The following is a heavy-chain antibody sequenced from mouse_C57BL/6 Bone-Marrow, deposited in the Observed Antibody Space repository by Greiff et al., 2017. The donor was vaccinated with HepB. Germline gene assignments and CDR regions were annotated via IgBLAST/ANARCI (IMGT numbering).Heavy chain of an antibody. J-gene: IGHJ4*01. CDR2: IRNKANGYTT. Sequence: EVKLMESGGGLVQPGGSLSLSCAASGFTFTDYYMSWVRQPPGKALEWLGFIRNKANGYTTEYSASVKGRFTISRDNSQSILYLQMNALRAEDSATYYCERYPGYFYAMDYWGQGTSVTVSS. CDR3: ERYPGYFYAMDY. V-gene: IGHV7-3*01. CDR1: GFTFTDYY. D-gene: IGHD2-3*01.